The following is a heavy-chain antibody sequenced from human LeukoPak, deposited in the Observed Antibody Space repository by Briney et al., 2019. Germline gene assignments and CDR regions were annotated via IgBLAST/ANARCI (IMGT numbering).Heavy chain of an antibody. Sequence: SETLSLTCTVSGGSIRSYYWSWIRQPPGKGLEWIGYIYYSGSTNYNPSLKSRVTISVDTSKNQFSLKLSSVTAADTAVYYCARLDGYNTYYFDYWGQGTLVTVSS. D-gene: IGHD5-24*01. CDR2: IYYSGST. V-gene: IGHV4-59*01. CDR1: GGSIRSYY. CDR3: ARLDGYNTYYFDY. J-gene: IGHJ4*02.